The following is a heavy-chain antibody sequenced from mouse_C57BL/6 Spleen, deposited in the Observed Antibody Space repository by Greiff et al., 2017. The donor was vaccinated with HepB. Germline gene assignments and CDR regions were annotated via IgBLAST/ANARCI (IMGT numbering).Heavy chain of an antibody. CDR2: IWTGGGT. Sequence: VQRVESGPGLVAPSQSLSITCTVSGFSFTSYAISWVRQPPGKGLEWLGVIWTGGGTNYNSALKSRLSISKDNSKSQVFLKMNSLQTDDTARYYCARLYYGSPHWYFDVWGTGTTVTVSS. V-gene: IGHV2-9-1*01. D-gene: IGHD1-1*01. CDR1: GFSFTSYA. CDR3: ARLYYGSPHWYFDV. J-gene: IGHJ1*03.